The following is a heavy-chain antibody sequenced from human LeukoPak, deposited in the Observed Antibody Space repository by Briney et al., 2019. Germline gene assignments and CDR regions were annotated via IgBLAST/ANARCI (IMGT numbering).Heavy chain of an antibody. J-gene: IGHJ4*02. Sequence: GGSLRLSCAASGFSVSSNFMSWVRQAPGKGLEWVSAISGSGGSTYYADSVKGRFTISRDNSKNTLYLQMNSLRAEDTAVYYCAKSSDQLLSYFDYWGQGTLVTVSS. CDR3: AKSSDQLLSYFDY. CDR2: ISGSGGST. CDR1: GFSVSSNF. V-gene: IGHV3-23*01. D-gene: IGHD2-2*01.